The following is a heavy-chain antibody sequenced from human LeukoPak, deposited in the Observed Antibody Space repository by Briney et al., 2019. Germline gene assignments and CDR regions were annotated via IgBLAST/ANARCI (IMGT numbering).Heavy chain of an antibody. J-gene: IGHJ4*02. CDR2: INHSGST. D-gene: IGHD3-3*01. CDR1: GGSFSGYY. Sequence: SETLSLTCAAYGGSFSGYYWSWIRQPPGKGLEWIGEINHSGSTNYNPSLKSRVTMSVDASKNQFSLKLSSVTAADTAVYYCASSPSRGYDFWSGSPSVDYWGQGTLITVSS. V-gene: IGHV4-34*01. CDR3: ASSPSRGYDFWSGSPSVDY.